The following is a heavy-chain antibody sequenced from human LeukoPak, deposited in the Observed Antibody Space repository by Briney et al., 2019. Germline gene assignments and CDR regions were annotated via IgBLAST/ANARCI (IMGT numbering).Heavy chain of an antibody. J-gene: IGHJ4*02. CDR1: GYTFTGYY. CDR3: ARAGVVAVAATYFDY. Sequence: ASVKVSCKASGYTFTGYYMHWVRQAPGQGLEWMGWINPNSGGTNYAQKFQGRVTMTRDTSISTAYMELSRLRSDDTAVYYCARAGVVAVAATYFDYWGQGTLVTVSS. D-gene: IGHD2-15*01. CDR2: INPNSGGT. V-gene: IGHV1-2*02.